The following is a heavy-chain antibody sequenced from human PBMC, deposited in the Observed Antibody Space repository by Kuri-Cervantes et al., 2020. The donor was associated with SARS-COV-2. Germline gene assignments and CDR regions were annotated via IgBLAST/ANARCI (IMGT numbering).Heavy chain of an antibody. CDR1: GFTFSSYG. CDR3: AKVGQLEPQYPIGYYYYYMDV. V-gene: IGHV3-30*02. CDR2: IRYDGSNK. Sequence: GESLKISCAASGFTFSSYGMHWVRQAPGKGLEWVAFIRYDGSNKYYADSVKGRFTISRDNSKNTLYLQMNSLRAEDTAVYYCAKVGQLEPQYPIGYYYYYMDVWGKGTTVTVSS. J-gene: IGHJ6*03. D-gene: IGHD1-14*01.